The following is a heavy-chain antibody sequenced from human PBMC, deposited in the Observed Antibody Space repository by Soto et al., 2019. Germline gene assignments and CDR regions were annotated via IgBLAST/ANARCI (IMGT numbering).Heavy chain of an antibody. CDR2: INAGNGNT. CDR3: ARGERYYYDSSGYFGLDY. V-gene: IGHV1-3*01. D-gene: IGHD3-22*01. Sequence: ASVKVSCKASGYTFTNYAIHWVRQAPGQRLEWMGWINAGNGNTKYSQKFQGRVTITRDTSASTAYMELSSLRSEDTAVYYCARGERYYYDSSGYFGLDYWGQGTLVTVSS. J-gene: IGHJ4*02. CDR1: GYTFTNYA.